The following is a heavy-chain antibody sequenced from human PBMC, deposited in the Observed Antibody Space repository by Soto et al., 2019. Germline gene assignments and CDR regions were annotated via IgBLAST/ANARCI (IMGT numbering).Heavy chain of an antibody. J-gene: IGHJ4*02. V-gene: IGHV1-2*02. CDR1: GYIFTGYY. CDR2: INPNTRGT. CDR3: ARDRYSGYNSQFDY. Sequence: ASVKVSCKASGYIFTGYYIHWVRQAPGQGLEWMGWINPNTRGTHSAQRFQGRVTMTRDTSISTAYMELSSLRSDDSAVYYCARDRYSGYNSQFDYWGQGTLVTVSS. D-gene: IGHD5-12*01.